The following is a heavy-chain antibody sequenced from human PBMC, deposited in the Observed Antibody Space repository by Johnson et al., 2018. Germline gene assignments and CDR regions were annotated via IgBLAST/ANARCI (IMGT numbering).Heavy chain of an antibody. CDR2: ISFDGVDE. CDR3: ARPKVGATSGGMDV. CDR1: GFTLRTYD. Sequence: QVQLQESGGGVVQPGRSLRLSCAASGFTLRTYDMHWVRQGTGKGLEWVAMISFDGVDEFYADSVRGRFTVSRDNSKNTLFLQMSSLRAEDTALYYCARPKVGATSGGMDVWGTGTTVTVSS. J-gene: IGHJ6*03. D-gene: IGHD1-26*01. V-gene: IGHV3-30*03.